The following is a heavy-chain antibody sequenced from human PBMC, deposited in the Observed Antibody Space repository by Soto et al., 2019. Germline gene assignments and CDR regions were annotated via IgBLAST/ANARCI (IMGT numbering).Heavy chain of an antibody. CDR1: GGSISSYY. J-gene: IGHJ4*02. Sequence: SETLSLTCTVSGGSISSYYWSWIRQPPGKGLEWIGYIYYSGSTNYNPSLKSRVAISVDTSKNQFSLKLSSVTAADTAVYYCARRKSQWDLPYYFDYWGQGALVTVSS. D-gene: IGHD1-26*01. CDR2: IYYSGST. CDR3: ARRKSQWDLPYYFDY. V-gene: IGHV4-59*08.